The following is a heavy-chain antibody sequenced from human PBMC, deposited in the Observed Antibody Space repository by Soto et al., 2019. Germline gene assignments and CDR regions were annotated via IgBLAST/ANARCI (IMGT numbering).Heavy chain of an antibody. CDR2: IYTSGNT. J-gene: IGHJ4*02. CDR1: GGSISSYY. Sequence: QVQLQESGPGLVKVSETLSLTCTVSGGSISSYYWSWIRQPAAEGLEWIGRIYTSGNTNYNPSLRDRVTMSLDTSKNQLSLKLSSVTAADTAVYYCARGASFTSPNYWGQGTLVTVSS. D-gene: IGHD3-10*01. CDR3: ARGASFTSPNY. V-gene: IGHV4-4*07.